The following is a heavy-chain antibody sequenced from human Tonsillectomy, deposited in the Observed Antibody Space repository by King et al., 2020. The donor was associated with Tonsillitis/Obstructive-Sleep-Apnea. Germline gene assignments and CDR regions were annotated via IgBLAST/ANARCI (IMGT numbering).Heavy chain of an antibody. J-gene: IGHJ4*02. D-gene: IGHD3-9*01. CDR3: AHITFRYYDILTGYHYYFDY. CDR2: IYWDDDK. V-gene: IGHV2-5*02. CDR1: GFSLSTSGVG. Sequence: ITLQESGPTLVKPPQTLTLTCTFSGFSLSTSGVGVGWIRQPPGKALEWLALIYWDDDKRYSPSLKSRLTITKDTSKNQVVLTMTNMDPVDTATYYCAHITFRYYDILTGYHYYFDYWGQGTLVTVSS.